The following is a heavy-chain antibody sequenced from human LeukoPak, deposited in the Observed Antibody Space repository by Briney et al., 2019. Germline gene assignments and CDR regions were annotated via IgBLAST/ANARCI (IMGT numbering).Heavy chain of an antibody. CDR2: IRGGGGGA. D-gene: IGHD4-17*01. CDR1: GFTFSAYA. CDR3: ARDPNGDYVGAFDM. V-gene: IGHV3-23*01. Sequence: GGSLRLSCTASGFTFSAYAMMWVRQAPGKGPEWISSIRGGGGGAFYADSVKGRFTISRDNPKYTLFLQMNSLRAEDTAVYYCARDPNGDYVGAFDMWGPGTMVTVSS. J-gene: IGHJ3*02.